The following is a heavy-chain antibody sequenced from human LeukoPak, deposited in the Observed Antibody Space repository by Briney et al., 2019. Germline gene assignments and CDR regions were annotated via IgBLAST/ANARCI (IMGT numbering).Heavy chain of an antibody. CDR3: AKHSGSYRYYFDY. J-gene: IGHJ4*02. CDR1: GFTFSSYA. V-gene: IGHV3-64*04. D-gene: IGHD1-26*01. Sequence: GGSLRLSCAASGFTFSSYAMHWVRQAPGKGLEYVSAISSNGGSTYYADSVKGRFTISRDNSKNTLYLQMNSLRAEDTAVYYCAKHSGSYRYYFDYWGQGTLVTVSS. CDR2: ISSNGGST.